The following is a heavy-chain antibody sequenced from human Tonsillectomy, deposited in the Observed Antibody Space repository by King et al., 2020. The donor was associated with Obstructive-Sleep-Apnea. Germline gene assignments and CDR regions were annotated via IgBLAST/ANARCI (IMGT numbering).Heavy chain of an antibody. J-gene: IGHJ3*02. CDR3: ARYVDDNGAFDI. CDR2: NYYSGST. CDR1: GGSISSGGNY. V-gene: IGHV4-31*03. Sequence: VQLQESGPGLVKPSQTLSLTCTVSGGSISSGGNYWSWIRQHPGKGLEWIGYNYYSGSTYYNPSLRSRVTISVDTSKNQFSLKLSSVTDADTAVYYCARYVDDNGAFDIWGQGTMVTVSS. D-gene: IGHD3-16*01.